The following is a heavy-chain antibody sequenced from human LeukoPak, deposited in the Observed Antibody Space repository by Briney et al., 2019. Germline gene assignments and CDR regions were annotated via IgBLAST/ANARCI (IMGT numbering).Heavy chain of an antibody. CDR1: GGSFSGYY. J-gene: IGHJ6*02. CDR3: AREVVGYRYYYYYGMDV. V-gene: IGHV4-34*01. D-gene: IGHD1-26*01. Sequence: SETLSLTCAVYGGSFSGYYWSWIRQPPGKGLEWIGEINHSGSTNYNPSLKSRDTISVDTSKNQFSLKLSSVTAADTAVYYCAREVVGYRYYYYYGMDVWGQGTTVTVSS. CDR2: INHSGST.